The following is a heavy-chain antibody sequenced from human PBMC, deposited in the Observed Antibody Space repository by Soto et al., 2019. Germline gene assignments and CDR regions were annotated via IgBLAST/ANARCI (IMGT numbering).Heavy chain of an antibody. J-gene: IGHJ4*02. CDR3: AAVSTTPTGSSSSEFFFAD. Sequence: GASVKVSCKASGFTFTSSSVQWVRQARGQRLEGIGWIVVGSGNTNYAQKFQERVTITRDMSTSTAYMELSSLRSEDTAVYYCAAVSTTPTGSSSSEFFFADWGQGSLVTVSS. D-gene: IGHD6-6*01. CDR2: IVVGSGNT. V-gene: IGHV1-58*01. CDR1: GFTFTSSS.